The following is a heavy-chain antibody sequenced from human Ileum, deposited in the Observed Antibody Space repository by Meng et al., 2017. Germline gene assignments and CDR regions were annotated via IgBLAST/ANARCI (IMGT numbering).Heavy chain of an antibody. Sequence: GESLKISCAASGFTFSRYWMHWVRQAPGKGLGWVSRLNSDGSSTKYADSVKGRFTISRDNAKNTLYLQMDSLRAEDTAVYYCAVSYYYDSSGRVAFDIWGQGITVTVSS. CDR2: LNSDGSST. CDR3: AVSYYYDSSGRVAFDI. CDR1: GFTFSRYW. J-gene: IGHJ3*02. V-gene: IGHV3-74*01. D-gene: IGHD3-22*01.